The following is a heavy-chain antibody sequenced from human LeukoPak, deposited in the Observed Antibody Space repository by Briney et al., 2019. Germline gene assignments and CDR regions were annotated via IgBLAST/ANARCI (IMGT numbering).Heavy chain of an antibody. CDR2: ISAYNGNT. J-gene: IGHJ4*02. V-gene: IGHV1-18*01. D-gene: IGHD3-9*01. CDR1: GYTFTSYG. Sequence: ASVKVSCKASGYTFTSYGISWVRQAPGQGLEWMGWISAYNGNTNLAQTLQGRVIMTTDTSTRTAYMELRSLRSDDTAVYFCARGDDILTGYFRGFDYWGQGTLVTVSS. CDR3: ARGDDILTGYFRGFDY.